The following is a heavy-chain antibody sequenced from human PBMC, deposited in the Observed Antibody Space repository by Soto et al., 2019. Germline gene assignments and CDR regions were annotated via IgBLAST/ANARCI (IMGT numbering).Heavy chain of an antibody. CDR3: ARAVTVTTTFYYYYYYMDV. Sequence: GGSLRLSCAASGFTVSSNYMSWVRQAPGKGLEWVSVIYSGGSTYYADSVKGRFTISRDNSKNTLYLQMNSLRAEDTAVYYCARAVTVTTTFYYYYYYMDVWGKGTTVTVSS. V-gene: IGHV3-66*01. CDR1: GFTVSSNY. CDR2: IYSGGST. D-gene: IGHD4-4*01. J-gene: IGHJ6*03.